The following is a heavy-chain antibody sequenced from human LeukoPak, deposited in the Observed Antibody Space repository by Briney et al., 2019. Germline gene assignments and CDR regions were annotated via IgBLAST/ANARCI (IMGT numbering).Heavy chain of an antibody. CDR1: GFTFSSYW. D-gene: IGHD5-12*01. J-gene: IGHJ4*02. Sequence: PGGSLRLSCAASGFTFSSYWFHWVRQAPGKGLEWVSGIGGSGIGHSTHYADSVKGRFTISRDNSKNMVYLQMDSLRAEDTALYYCARDSGWLRYHDWGQGALVTVSS. CDR2: IGGSGIGHST. V-gene: IGHV3-23*01. CDR3: ARDSGWLRYHD.